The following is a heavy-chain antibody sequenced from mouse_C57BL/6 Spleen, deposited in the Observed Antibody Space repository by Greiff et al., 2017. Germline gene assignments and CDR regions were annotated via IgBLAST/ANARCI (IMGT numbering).Heavy chain of an antibody. J-gene: IGHJ4*01. Sequence: VQLQQSGTVLVRPGASVKMSCKTSGYTFTSYSMYWVKQRPGQGLEWIGAIYPGNSDTSYNQKFKGKSNLTAVTSASTAYMELSSLTNEDSAVYYCTNGGYRSYYAMDYWGQGTSVTVSA. CDR3: TNGGYRSYYAMDY. D-gene: IGHD2-14*01. V-gene: IGHV1-5*01. CDR2: IYPGNSDT. CDR1: GYTFTSYS.